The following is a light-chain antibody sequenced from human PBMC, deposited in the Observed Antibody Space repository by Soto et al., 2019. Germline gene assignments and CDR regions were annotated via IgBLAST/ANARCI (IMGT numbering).Light chain of an antibody. Sequence: DIQMTQSPSTLSASVGDRVTITCRASQSISSWLAWYQQKPGNAPKLLIYKASSLQSDVPSRFSGSGSGTEFTLTISTLQHDDFATYYFQQYSSSSWTFGQGTKVEIK. V-gene: IGKV1-5*03. J-gene: IGKJ1*01. CDR3: QQYSSSSWT. CDR1: QSISSW. CDR2: KAS.